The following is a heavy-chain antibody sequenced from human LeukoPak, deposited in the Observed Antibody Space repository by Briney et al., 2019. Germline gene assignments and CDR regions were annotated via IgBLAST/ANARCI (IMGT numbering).Heavy chain of an antibody. Sequence: PSETLSLPCAVYGGSFSGYYWSWIRQPPGKGLEWIGEINHSGSTNYNPSHKSRVTISVDTSKNQFSLKLSSVTAADTAVYYCARRKRSGCSSTSCLLNWFDPWGQGTLVTVSS. CDR1: GGSFSGYY. CDR2: INHSGST. J-gene: IGHJ5*02. V-gene: IGHV4-34*01. CDR3: ARRKRSGCSSTSCLLNWFDP. D-gene: IGHD2-2*01.